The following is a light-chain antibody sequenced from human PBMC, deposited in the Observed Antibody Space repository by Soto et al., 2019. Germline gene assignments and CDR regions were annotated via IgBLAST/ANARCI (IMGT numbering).Light chain of an antibody. V-gene: IGLV1-44*01. Sequence: QSALTQPTSASGTPGQRVTISCSGSSSNIGSNAVNWYQQLPGTAPKLLIYSNNQRPSGVPDRFSGSNSGTSASLAISGLQSEDEADYYCAAWDDSLNALVFGGGTKVTVL. CDR3: AAWDDSLNALV. J-gene: IGLJ2*01. CDR1: SSNIGSNA. CDR2: SNN.